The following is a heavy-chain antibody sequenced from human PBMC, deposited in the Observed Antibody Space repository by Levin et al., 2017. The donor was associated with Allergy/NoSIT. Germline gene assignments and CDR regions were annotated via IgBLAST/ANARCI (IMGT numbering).Heavy chain of an antibody. CDR3: ARGRGTYYYDSSGYYLSAFDI. CDR1: GYSFTSYW. V-gene: IGHV5-51*01. J-gene: IGHJ3*02. Sequence: GESLKISCKGSGYSFTSYWIGWVRQMPGKGLEWMGIIYPGDSDTRYSPSFQGQVTISADKSISTAYLQWSSLKASDTAMYYCARGRGTYYYDSSGYYLSAFDIWGQGTMVTVSS. CDR2: IYPGDSDT. D-gene: IGHD3-22*01.